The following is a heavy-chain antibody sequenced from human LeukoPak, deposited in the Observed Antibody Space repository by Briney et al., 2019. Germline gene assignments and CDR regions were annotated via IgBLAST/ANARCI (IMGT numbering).Heavy chain of an antibody. CDR3: ARDFPGHDAFDI. J-gene: IGHJ3*02. V-gene: IGHV3-33*01. D-gene: IGHD7-27*01. Sequence: GGSLRLSCAASGFTFSNYGMHWVRQAPGKGLEWVAVMWYDGSNKYYADSVKGRFTFSRDNSMNTLYLQMNSLRAEDTAVYYCARDFPGHDAFDIWGQGTMVTVSS. CDR1: GFTFSNYG. CDR2: MWYDGSNK.